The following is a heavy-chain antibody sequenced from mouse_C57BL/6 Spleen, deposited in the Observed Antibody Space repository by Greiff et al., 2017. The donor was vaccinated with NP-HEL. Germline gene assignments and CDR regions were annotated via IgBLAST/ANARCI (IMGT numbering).Heavy chain of an antibody. V-gene: IGHV1-5*01. J-gene: IGHJ2*01. CDR3: TRKGIYYGSSFDY. D-gene: IGHD1-1*01. CDR2: IYPGNSDT. Sequence: VQLQQSGTVLARPGASVKMSCKTSGYTFTSYWMHWVKQRPGQGLEWIGAIYPGNSDTSHNQKFKGKAKLTAVTSASTAYMELSSLTNEDSAVYYCTRKGIYYGSSFDYWGQGTTLTVSS. CDR1: GYTFTSYW.